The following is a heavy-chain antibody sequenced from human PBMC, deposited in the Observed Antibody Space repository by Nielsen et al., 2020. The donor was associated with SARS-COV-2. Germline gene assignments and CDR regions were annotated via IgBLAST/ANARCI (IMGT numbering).Heavy chain of an antibody. Sequence: ESLKISCAASGFTFSDYYMSWIRQPPGRGLEWVGSIYYSGITYYNPSLKSRVTMSVDMSKNQFSLRLNSVTAADTAVYYCARLNRRILTPLALASLRFDFWGQGALVTVSS. CDR3: ARLNRRILTPLALASLRFDF. D-gene: IGHD3-3*02. V-gene: IGHV4-39*01. CDR1: GFTFSDYY. CDR2: IYYSGIT. J-gene: IGHJ4*02.